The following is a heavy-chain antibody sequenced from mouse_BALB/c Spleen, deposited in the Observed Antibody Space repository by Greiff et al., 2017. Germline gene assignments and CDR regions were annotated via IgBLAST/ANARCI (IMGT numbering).Heavy chain of an antibody. CDR1: GFTFSDYY. CDR3: ARDYRYDYYAMDY. D-gene: IGHD2-14*01. CDR2: ISDGGSYT. Sequence: EVQLVESGGGLVKPGGSLKLSCAASGFTFSDYYMYWVRQTPEKRLEWVATISDGGSYTYYPDSVKGRFTISRDNAKNNLYLQMSSLKSEDTAMYYCARDYRYDYYAMDYWGQGTSVTVSS. V-gene: IGHV5-4*02. J-gene: IGHJ4*01.